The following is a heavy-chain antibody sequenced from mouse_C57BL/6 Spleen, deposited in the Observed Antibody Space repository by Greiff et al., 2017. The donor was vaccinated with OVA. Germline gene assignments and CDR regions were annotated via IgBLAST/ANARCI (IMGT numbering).Heavy chain of an antibody. V-gene: IGHV1-72*01. CDR2: LDPNSGGT. CDR1: GYTFTSYW. D-gene: IGHD2-1*01. Sequence: QVQLQQPGAELVKPGASVKLSCKASGYTFTSYWMHWVKQRPGRGLEWIGRLDPNSGGTKYNEKFKRKATLTVDKPSSTAYMQLSRLTSEDSAVYDCAILNGNYEGTWFAYWGQGTLVTVSA. CDR3: AILNGNYEGTWFAY. J-gene: IGHJ3*01.